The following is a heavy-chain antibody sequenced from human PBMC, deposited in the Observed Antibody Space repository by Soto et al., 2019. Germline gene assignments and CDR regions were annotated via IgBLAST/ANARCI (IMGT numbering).Heavy chain of an antibody. V-gene: IGHV4-59*01. Sequence: SETLSLTCIVSGGSMSEYFWSWIRQSPGKGLEWIGYIYYLGSTDYNPSLKSRVTISVDTSKRQFSLRLTSVTAADTAVYYCARDGYDGSGSPYPAYWGPGTQVTVSS. J-gene: IGHJ4*02. CDR3: ARDGYDGSGSPYPAY. CDR1: GGSMSEYF. CDR2: IYYLGST. D-gene: IGHD3-10*01.